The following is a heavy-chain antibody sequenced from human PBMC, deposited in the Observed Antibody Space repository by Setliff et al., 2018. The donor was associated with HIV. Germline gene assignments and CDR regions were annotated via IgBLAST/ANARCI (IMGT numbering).Heavy chain of an antibody. CDR1: GLIFSSYW. V-gene: IGHV3-7*03. D-gene: IGHD1-7*01. CDR3: ATDRGTY. CDR2: IKQDGSEK. Sequence: GGSLRLSCAASGLIFSSYWMSWVRQAPGKGLEWVANIKQDGSEKYYVDSVKGRFTISRDNAKNSLYLQMNSLRAEDTAVYYCATDRGTYWGQGTLGTVPQ. J-gene: IGHJ4*02.